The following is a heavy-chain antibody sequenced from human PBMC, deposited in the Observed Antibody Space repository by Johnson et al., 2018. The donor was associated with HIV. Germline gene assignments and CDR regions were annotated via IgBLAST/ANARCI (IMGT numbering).Heavy chain of an antibody. V-gene: IGHV3-30*04. Sequence: VQLVESGGGVVQPGRSLRLSCAASGFTFSSYAMHWVRQAPGKGLEWVAVISYDGSNKYYADSVKGRFPISRDNSKDTLYLQMNSLRAEDTAVYYCARDPSYDMAHTDGFDIWGQGTMVTVSS. CDR1: GFTFSSYA. D-gene: IGHD3-22*01. CDR2: ISYDGSNK. CDR3: ARDPSYDMAHTDGFDI. J-gene: IGHJ3*02.